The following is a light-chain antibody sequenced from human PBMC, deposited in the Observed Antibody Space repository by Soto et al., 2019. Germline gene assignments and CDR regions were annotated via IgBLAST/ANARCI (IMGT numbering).Light chain of an antibody. CDR2: AAS. J-gene: IGKJ3*01. Sequence: LQLSQSPSSLSASVGDRVFITCRASQSISNYLNWYQQTKGKAPKILIYAASSRQSGVPSRFSGSGSGTDFTLTISRLEPEDVETDYCQQCGSYPLTFGPGTKVDIK. V-gene: IGKV1-39*01. CDR3: QQCGSYPLT. CDR1: QSISNY.